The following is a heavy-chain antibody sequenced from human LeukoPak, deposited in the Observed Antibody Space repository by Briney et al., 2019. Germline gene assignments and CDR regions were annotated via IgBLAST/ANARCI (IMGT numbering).Heavy chain of an antibody. D-gene: IGHD3-16*01. CDR1: GFTFSSYA. V-gene: IGHV3-23*01. CDR2: ISGSGGST. J-gene: IGHJ4*02. CDR3: AKGGTYFDY. Sequence: GGSLRLFCAASGFTFSSYAMSWVRQAPGKGLEWVSAISGSGGSTYCAASVKGRFTISRDNSKNTLYLQMNSLRAEDTAVYYCAKGGTYFDYWGQGTLVTVSS.